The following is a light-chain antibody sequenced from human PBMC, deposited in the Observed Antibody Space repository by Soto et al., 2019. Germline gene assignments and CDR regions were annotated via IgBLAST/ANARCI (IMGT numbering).Light chain of an antibody. CDR1: SSDIGSNP. J-gene: IGLJ2*01. Sequence: QSVLTQPPSASGTPGQRVAISCSGGSSDIGSNPVNWYLHLPGAAPKLLIYRDNHRPSGVPDRFSGSKSGSSASLTISGLQHEDEDDYFCSAWDDSIYGPVFGGGTKLTV. CDR3: SAWDDSIYGPV. CDR2: RDN. V-gene: IGLV1-44*01.